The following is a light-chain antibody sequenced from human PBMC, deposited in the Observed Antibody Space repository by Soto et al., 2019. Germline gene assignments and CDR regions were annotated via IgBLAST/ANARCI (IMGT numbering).Light chain of an antibody. CDR2: WAS. Sequence: DIQLTQSPDSLTVSLGERATINCKSSQSVLFSSNNKNYLAWYQHKAGQPPKLLIYWASTREFGVPDRFSGSGSGTDFSLTISGLQAEDVAVYYCQQYYSTSLYTFGQGTKLEIK. V-gene: IGKV4-1*01. J-gene: IGKJ2*01. CDR1: QSVLFSSNNKNY. CDR3: QQYYSTSLYT.